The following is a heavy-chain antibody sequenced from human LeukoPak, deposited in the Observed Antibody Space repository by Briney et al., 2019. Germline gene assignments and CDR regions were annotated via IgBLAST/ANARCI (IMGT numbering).Heavy chain of an antibody. Sequence: GGSLRLSCAASGFTFSSYWMSWVRQAPGKGLEWVANINQDGSEKYYVDSVKGRFTISRDNAKNSLYVQMNSLRAEDTAVYYCARVWYDSSGYYYNYWGQGTLVTVSS. V-gene: IGHV3-7*01. CDR2: INQDGSEK. CDR3: ARVWYDSSGYYYNY. CDR1: GFTFSSYW. J-gene: IGHJ4*02. D-gene: IGHD3-22*01.